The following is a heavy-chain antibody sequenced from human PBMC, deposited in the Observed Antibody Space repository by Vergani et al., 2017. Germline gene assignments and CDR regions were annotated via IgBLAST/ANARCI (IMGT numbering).Heavy chain of an antibody. CDR3: ARDNTMIVVVTKCLGLVDY. CDR1: GYSISSGYY. J-gene: IGHJ4*02. V-gene: IGHV4-38-2*02. Sequence: QVQLQESGPGLVKPSETLSLTCTVSGYSISSGYYWGWIRQPPGKGLEWIGSIYHSGSTYYNPSLKSRVTISVDTSKNQFSLKLSSVTAADTAVYYCARDNTMIVVVTKCLGLVDYWGQGTLVTVSS. D-gene: IGHD3-22*01. CDR2: IYHSGST.